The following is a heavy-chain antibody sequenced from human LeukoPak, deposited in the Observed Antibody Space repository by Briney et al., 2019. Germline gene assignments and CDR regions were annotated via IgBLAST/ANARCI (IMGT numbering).Heavy chain of an antibody. CDR3: ARSLPYSGSYLDYFDY. CDR1: GYSFTSYW. V-gene: IGHV5-51*01. Sequence: GESLKISCKGSGYSFTSYWIGWVRQMPGKGLEWMGIIYPGDSDTRYSPSFQGQVTISADKSISTAYLQWSSLKASDTAMYYCARSLPYSGSYLDYFDYWGQGTLVTVSS. CDR2: IYPGDSDT. D-gene: IGHD1-26*01. J-gene: IGHJ4*02.